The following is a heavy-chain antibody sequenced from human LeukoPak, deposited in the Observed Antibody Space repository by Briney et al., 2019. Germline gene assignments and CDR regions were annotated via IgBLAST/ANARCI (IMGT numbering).Heavy chain of an antibody. CDR1: GYTFTSYD. CDR2: MNPNSGNT. D-gene: IGHD4-17*01. Sequence: ASVKVSCKASGYTFTSYDINWVRQATGQGLEWMGWMNPNSGNTGYAQRFQGRVTMTRNTSISTAYMELSSLRSEDTAVYYCARSTLDPPYGDYSRDAFDIWGQGTMVTVSS. V-gene: IGHV1-8*01. J-gene: IGHJ3*02. CDR3: ARSTLDPPYGDYSRDAFDI.